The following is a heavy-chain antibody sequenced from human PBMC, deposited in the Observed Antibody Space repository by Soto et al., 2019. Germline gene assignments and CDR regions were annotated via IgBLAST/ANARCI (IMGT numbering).Heavy chain of an antibody. D-gene: IGHD5-18*01. CDR2: IYYSGST. V-gene: IGHV4-59*01. CDR3: ARSGYSYGTXY. J-gene: IGHJ4*02. Sequence: SETLSLTCTVSGGSISSYYWSWIRQPPGKGLEWIGYIYYSGSTNYNPXXXXXXXXXXXXSXXXFSLKLSSVTAADTAVYYCARSGYSYGTXYWGQGTLVTVSS. CDR1: GGSISSYY.